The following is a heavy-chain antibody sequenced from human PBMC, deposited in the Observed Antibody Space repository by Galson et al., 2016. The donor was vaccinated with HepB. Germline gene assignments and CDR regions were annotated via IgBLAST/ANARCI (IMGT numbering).Heavy chain of an antibody. CDR2: INPSGGST. V-gene: IGHV1-46*01. D-gene: IGHD3-22*01. Sequence: SVKVSCKASGYTFTSYYMYCVRQVPGQGLEWMGIINPSGGSTNYAQKFQGRVTMTRDTSTSTVYMELSSLRSEDTAVYYCARGRLYYYDSSGDAFDIWGQGTMVTVSS. CDR1: GYTFTSYY. J-gene: IGHJ3*02. CDR3: ARGRLYYYDSSGDAFDI.